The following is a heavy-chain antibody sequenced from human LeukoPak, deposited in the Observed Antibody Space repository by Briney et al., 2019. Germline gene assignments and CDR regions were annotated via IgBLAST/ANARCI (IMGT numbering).Heavy chain of an antibody. D-gene: IGHD5-12*01. CDR1: GFSFSSYW. V-gene: IGHV3-74*01. J-gene: IGHJ4*02. CDR3: TRGYVGIDY. CDR2: INSDGSST. Sequence: GALRLSFAASGFSFSSYWMHWGRPAPGKGLVWVSRINSDGSSTIYADSVKGRFTISRDNAKNTLYLQMNSLRAEDTALYYCTRGYVGIDYWGQGTLVTVSS.